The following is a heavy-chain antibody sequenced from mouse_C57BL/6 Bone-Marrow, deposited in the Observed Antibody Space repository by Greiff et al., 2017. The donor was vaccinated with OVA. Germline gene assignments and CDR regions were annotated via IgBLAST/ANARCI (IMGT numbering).Heavy chain of an antibody. V-gene: IGHV7-1*01. D-gene: IGHD2-4*01. J-gene: IGHJ4*01. CDR3: ARDCYDNDAYAMDY. CDR1: GFTFSDFY. Sequence: EVKLMESGGGLVQSGRSLRLSCATSGFTFSDFYMEWVRQAPGKGLEWIAASRNKANDYTTEYSASVKGRFIVSRDTSQSILYLQMNALRAEDTAIDYCARDCYDNDAYAMDYWGQGTSVTVSS. CDR2: SRNKANDYTT.